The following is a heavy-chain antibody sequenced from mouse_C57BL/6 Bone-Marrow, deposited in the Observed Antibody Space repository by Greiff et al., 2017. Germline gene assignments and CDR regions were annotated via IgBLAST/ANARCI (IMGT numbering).Heavy chain of an antibody. CDR2: IDPANGNT. D-gene: IGHD2-4*01. Sequence: EVMLVESVAELVRPGASVKLSCTASGFNIKNTYMHWVKQRPEQGLEWIGRIDPANGNTKYAPKFQGKATITADTSSNTAYLQLSSLTSEDAAIDYCARRRYIYYDYDGFADWGQGTLVTVSA. CDR3: ARRRYIYYDYDGFAD. V-gene: IGHV14-3*01. CDR1: GFNIKNTY. J-gene: IGHJ3*01.